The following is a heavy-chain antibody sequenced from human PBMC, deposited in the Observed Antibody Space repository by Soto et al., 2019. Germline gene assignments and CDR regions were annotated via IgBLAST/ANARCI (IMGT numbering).Heavy chain of an antibody. CDR3: ARARGVAAASENDY. CDR2: IWYDGSNK. Sequence: GGSLRLSCAASGFTFSSYGMHWVRQAPGKGLEWVAVIWYDGSNKYYADSVKGRFTISRDNSKNTLYLQMNSLRAEDTAVYYCARARGVAAASENDYWGQGTLVTVSS. D-gene: IGHD6-13*01. V-gene: IGHV3-33*01. J-gene: IGHJ4*02. CDR1: GFTFSSYG.